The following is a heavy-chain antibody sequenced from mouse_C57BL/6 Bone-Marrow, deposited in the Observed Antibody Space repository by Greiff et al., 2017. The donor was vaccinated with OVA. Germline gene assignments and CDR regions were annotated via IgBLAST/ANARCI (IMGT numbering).Heavy chain of an antibody. V-gene: IGHV3-6*01. J-gene: IGHJ1*03. CDR2: ISYDGSN. Sequence: ESGPGLVKPSQSLSLTCSVTGYSITSGYYWNWIRQFPGNQLEWMGYISYDGSNNYNPSLKNRISITRDTSKNQFFLKLNAVTTEDTATYDCARGYFDVWGTGTTVTVSS. CDR1: GYSITSGYY. CDR3: ARGYFDV.